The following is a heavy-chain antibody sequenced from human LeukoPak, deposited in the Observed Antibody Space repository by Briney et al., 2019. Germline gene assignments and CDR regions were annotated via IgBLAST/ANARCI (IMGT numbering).Heavy chain of an antibody. J-gene: IGHJ4*02. V-gene: IGHV3-23*01. Sequence: QTGGSLRLSCAASGFTFSSSAMSWVRQARGKGLEWVSAISNNGGYTYYADSVQGRFTISRDNSKSTLCLQMNSLRAEDTAVYYCAKQLGYCSDGSCYFPYWGQGTLVTVSS. D-gene: IGHD2-15*01. CDR3: AKQLGYCSDGSCYFPY. CDR2: ISNNGGYT. CDR1: GFTFSSSA.